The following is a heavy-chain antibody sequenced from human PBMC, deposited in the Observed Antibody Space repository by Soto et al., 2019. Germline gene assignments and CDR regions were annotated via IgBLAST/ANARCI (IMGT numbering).Heavy chain of an antibody. CDR2: IYHSGST. V-gene: IGHV4-38-2*01. D-gene: IGHD3-22*01. CDR3: ARHYYDSSGYNFDY. CDR1: GYSISIGYY. J-gene: IGHJ4*02. Sequence: PSETLSLTCAVSGYSISIGYYCGCIRQPPGKGLEWIGSIYHSGSTYYNPSLKSRVTISVDTSKNQFSLKLSSVTAADTAVYYCARHYYDSSGYNFDYWGQGTLVTVSS.